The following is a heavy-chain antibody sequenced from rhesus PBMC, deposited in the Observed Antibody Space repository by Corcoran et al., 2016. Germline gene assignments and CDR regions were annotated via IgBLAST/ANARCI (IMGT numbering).Heavy chain of an antibody. CDR3: ARLEGSTDFYY. CDR1: GGSISSSNW. CDR2: IYGRGGST. V-gene: IGHV4-93*02. Sequence: QVQLQESGPAVVKPSETLSLTCAVSGGSISSSNWWSWIRQSPGKGLEWIGSIYGRGGSTEYNPSLMSRVTSLIDTSNNQCSLKLSSVTAADTAVYYCARLEGSTDFYYWSQGVLVTVYS. J-gene: IGHJ4*01. D-gene: IGHD4-29*01.